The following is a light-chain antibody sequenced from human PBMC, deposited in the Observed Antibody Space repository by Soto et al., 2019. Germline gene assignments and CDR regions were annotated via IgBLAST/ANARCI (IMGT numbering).Light chain of an antibody. CDR3: QSYDSSLSWV. CDR1: SSNFGAGFD. Sequence: QSVLTQSPSVSGAPGQRVTISCTGSSSNFGAGFDVHWYQQLPGTAPKLLIYGDGNWPSGVPDRFSASKSGTSASLAITGLQPEDEADYFCQSYDSSLSWVFGGGTKLTVL. J-gene: IGLJ3*02. V-gene: IGLV1-40*01. CDR2: GDG.